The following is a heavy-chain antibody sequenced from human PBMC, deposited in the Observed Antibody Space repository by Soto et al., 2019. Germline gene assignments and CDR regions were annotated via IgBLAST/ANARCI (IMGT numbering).Heavy chain of an antibody. CDR1: GYTLTELS. D-gene: IGHD3-10*01. CDR2: FDPEDGET. CDR3: AAMVRGVIRNHNWFDP. Sequence: QVQLVQSGAEVKKPGASVKVSCKVSGYTLTELSMHWVRQAPGKGLEWMGGFDPEDGETIYAQKFQGRVTMTEDTSTDTAYMELSSLRSDDTAVYYCAAMVRGVIRNHNWFDPWGQGTLVTVSS. V-gene: IGHV1-24*01. J-gene: IGHJ5*02.